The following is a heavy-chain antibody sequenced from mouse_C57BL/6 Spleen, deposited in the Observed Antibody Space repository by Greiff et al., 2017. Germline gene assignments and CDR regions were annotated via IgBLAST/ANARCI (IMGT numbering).Heavy chain of an antibody. CDR3: AREFITTVVAPFDY. CDR2: INPSTGGT. J-gene: IGHJ2*01. CDR1: GYSFTGYY. D-gene: IGHD1-1*01. Sequence: VQLKESGPELVKPGASVKISCKASGYSFTGYYMNWVKQSPEKSLEWIGEINPSTGGTTYNQKFKAKATLTVDKSSSTAYMQLKSLTSEDSAVYYCAREFITTVVAPFDYWGQGTTLTVSS. V-gene: IGHV1-42*01.